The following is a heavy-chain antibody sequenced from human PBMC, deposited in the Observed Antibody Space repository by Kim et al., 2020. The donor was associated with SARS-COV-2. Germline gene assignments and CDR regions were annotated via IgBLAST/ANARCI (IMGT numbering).Heavy chain of an antibody. CDR2: IWYDGSNK. Sequence: GGSLRLSCAASGFTFSSYGMHWVRQAPGKGLEWVAVIWYDGSNKYYADSVKGRFTISRDNSKNTLYLQMNSLRAEDTAVYYCARAPGYCSSTSCPHPFDYWGQGTLVTVSS. J-gene: IGHJ4*02. CDR1: GFTFSSYG. V-gene: IGHV3-33*01. CDR3: ARAPGYCSSTSCPHPFDY. D-gene: IGHD2-2*01.